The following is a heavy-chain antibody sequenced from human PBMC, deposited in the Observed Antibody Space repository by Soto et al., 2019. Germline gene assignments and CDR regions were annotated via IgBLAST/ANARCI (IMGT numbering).Heavy chain of an antibody. D-gene: IGHD3-9*01. CDR1: GFTFSSYA. CDR2: ITGGGGST. V-gene: IGHV3-23*01. Sequence: GGSLRLSCAASGFTFSSYAMSWVRQAPGKGLEWVSSITGGGGSTYNADSVKGRFTISRDNSENTLYLQMNSLRAEDTAVYYCAKEYSDFLTAFYGPLNIYYYYSGMDVWGQGTTVTVSS. CDR3: AKEYSDFLTAFYGPLNIYYYYSGMDV. J-gene: IGHJ6*02.